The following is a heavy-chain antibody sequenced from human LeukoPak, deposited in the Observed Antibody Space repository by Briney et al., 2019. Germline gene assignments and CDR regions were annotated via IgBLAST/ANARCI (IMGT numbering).Heavy chain of an antibody. CDR3: ARAPTGHFDY. D-gene: IGHD3-10*01. CDR2: ISGSGGNT. V-gene: IGHV3-23*01. CDR1: GFTFSSYA. J-gene: IGHJ4*02. Sequence: GGSLRLSCAASGFTFSSYAMSWVRQAPGKGLEWVLGISGSGGNTYSADSVKGRFTISRDNSKETLYLQMNNVRAEDTAVYFCARAPTGHFDYWGQGTLVTVSS.